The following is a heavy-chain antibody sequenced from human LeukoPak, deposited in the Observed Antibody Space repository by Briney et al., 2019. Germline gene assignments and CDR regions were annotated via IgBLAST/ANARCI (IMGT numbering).Heavy chain of an antibody. Sequence: GASVKVSCKASGGTFSSYAISWVRQAPGQGLEWMGRIIPILGIANYAQKFQGRVTITADKSTSTAYMELSSLRSEDTAVYYCARPNRYSYGYDGYGMDVWGQGTTVTVSS. D-gene: IGHD5-18*01. J-gene: IGHJ6*02. CDR1: GGTFSSYA. CDR3: ARPNRYSYGYDGYGMDV. CDR2: IIPILGIA. V-gene: IGHV1-69*04.